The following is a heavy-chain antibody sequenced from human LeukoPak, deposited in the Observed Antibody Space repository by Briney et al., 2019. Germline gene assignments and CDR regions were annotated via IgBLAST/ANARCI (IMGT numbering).Heavy chain of an antibody. Sequence: GGSLRLSCAASGFTFDDYAMHWVRQAPGKGLEWVSLISGDGGSTYYADSVKGRFTISRDNSKNSLYLQMNSLRTEDTALYYCARPRNYHDSSGYYSYWGQGTLVTVSS. CDR1: GFTFDDYA. D-gene: IGHD3-22*01. CDR3: ARPRNYHDSSGYYSY. J-gene: IGHJ4*02. V-gene: IGHV3-43*02. CDR2: ISGDGGST.